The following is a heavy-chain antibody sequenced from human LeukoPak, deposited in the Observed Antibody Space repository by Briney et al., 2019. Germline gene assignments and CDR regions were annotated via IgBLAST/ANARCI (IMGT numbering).Heavy chain of an antibody. Sequence: ASVKVSCKAFGYTFTGYYMHWVRQAPGQGLEWMGWINPNSGGTKYAQKFQGRVTMTRDTSITTAYMELSRLRSDDTAVYYCARAVRYNWNYVGGGFYFDYWGQGTLVTVSS. D-gene: IGHD1-7*01. J-gene: IGHJ4*02. CDR3: ARAVRYNWNYVGGGFYFDY. CDR2: INPNSGGT. CDR1: GYTFTGYY. V-gene: IGHV1-2*02.